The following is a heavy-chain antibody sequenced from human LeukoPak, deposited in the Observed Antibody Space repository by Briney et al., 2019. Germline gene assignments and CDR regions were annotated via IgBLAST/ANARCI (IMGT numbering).Heavy chain of an antibody. V-gene: IGHV3-21*01. Sequence: GGSLRLSCAASGFTFDDYAMHWVRQAPGKGLEWVSTISSSSYYIYYADSVKGRFTISRDNAKNSLYLQMNSLRAEDTAVYYCAGSYYFGSETYYNEDYWGQGTLVTVSS. D-gene: IGHD3-10*01. CDR1: GFTFDDYA. J-gene: IGHJ4*02. CDR3: AGSYYFGSETYYNEDY. CDR2: ISSSSYYI.